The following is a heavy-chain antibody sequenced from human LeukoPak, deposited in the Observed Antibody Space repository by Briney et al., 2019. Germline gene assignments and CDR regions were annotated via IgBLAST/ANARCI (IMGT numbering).Heavy chain of an antibody. Sequence: SVKVSCKASGGTFSSYAISWVRQAPGQGLEWMGGIIPIFGTANYAQKFQGRVTITADESTSTAYMELSSLRAEDMALYYCAGGPDRAIVGPLTGAFDIWGQGTMVTVSS. CDR2: IIPIFGTA. CDR3: AGGPDRAIVGPLTGAFDI. V-gene: IGHV1-69*13. J-gene: IGHJ3*02. D-gene: IGHD1-26*01. CDR1: GGTFSSYA.